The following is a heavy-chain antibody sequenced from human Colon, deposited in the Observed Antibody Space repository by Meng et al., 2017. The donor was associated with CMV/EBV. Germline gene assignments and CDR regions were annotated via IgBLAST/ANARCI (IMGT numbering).Heavy chain of an antibody. CDR1: GGSFNAYY. CDR3: ARGRNGWLLPLDS. D-gene: IGHD3-3*01. Sequence: QVQRQHVGAGLFKPSETLSLTCAISGGSFNAYYLTWIRQSPGKGLEWIGELNHSGSTNYNPSLKSRVTISIDTSKRHFSLRLTSVTAADTAVYYCARGRNGWLLPLDSWGQGTLVTVSS. V-gene: IGHV4-34*01. CDR2: LNHSGST. J-gene: IGHJ4*02.